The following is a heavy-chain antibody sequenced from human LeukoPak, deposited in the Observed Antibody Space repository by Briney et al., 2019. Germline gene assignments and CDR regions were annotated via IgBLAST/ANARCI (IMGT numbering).Heavy chain of an antibody. J-gene: IGHJ5*02. Sequence: ASVKVSCKASGYTFTGYYMHWVRQAPGQGLEWMGWINPNSGGTNYAQKFQGWVTMTRDTSISTAYMELSRLRSDDTAVYYCAREGDYGDYDGGNWLDPWGQGTLVTVSS. CDR3: AREGDYGDYDGGNWLDP. CDR2: INPNSGGT. V-gene: IGHV1-2*04. CDR1: GYTFTGYY. D-gene: IGHD4-17*01.